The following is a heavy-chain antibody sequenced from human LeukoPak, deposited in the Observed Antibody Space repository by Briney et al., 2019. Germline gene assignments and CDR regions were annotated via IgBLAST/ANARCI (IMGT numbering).Heavy chain of an antibody. V-gene: IGHV4-38-2*02. CDR2: IYHSGST. CDR1: GYSISSGYY. Sequence: SETLSLTCTVSGYSISSGYYWGWIRQPPGKGLEWIGSIYHSGSTYYNPSLKSRVTISVDTSKNQFSLKLSSVTAADTAVYYCARGAFYYDSSGYYYSYWGQGTLVTVSS. D-gene: IGHD3-22*01. CDR3: ARGAFYYDSSGYYYSY. J-gene: IGHJ4*02.